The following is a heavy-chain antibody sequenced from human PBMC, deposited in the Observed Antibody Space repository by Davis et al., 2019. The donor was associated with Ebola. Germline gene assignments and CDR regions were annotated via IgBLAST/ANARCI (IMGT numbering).Heavy chain of an antibody. Sequence: SETLSLTCAVYGGSFSGYYWSWIRQPPGKGLEWIGEINHSRSSNYNPSLKSRVTISVDTSKNQFSLKLSSVTAADTAVYYCARVRYYGSGSPIDYWGQGTLVTVSS. V-gene: IGHV4-34*01. CDR1: GGSFSGYY. CDR3: ARVRYYGSGSPIDY. CDR2: INHSRSS. D-gene: IGHD3-10*01. J-gene: IGHJ4*02.